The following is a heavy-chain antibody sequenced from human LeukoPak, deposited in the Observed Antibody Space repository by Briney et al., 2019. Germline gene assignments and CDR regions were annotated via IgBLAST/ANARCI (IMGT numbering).Heavy chain of an antibody. CDR1: GYTFTGYY. V-gene: IGHV1-46*01. D-gene: IGHD6-13*01. CDR2: INPSGGST. J-gene: IGHJ4*02. Sequence: ASVKVSCKASGYTFTGYYMHWVRQAPGQGLEWMGIINPSGGSTSYAQKFQGRVTMTRDMSTSTVYMELSSLRSEDTAVYYCAIAGYSSSWYKYWGEGTLVTVSS. CDR3: AIAGYSSSWYKY.